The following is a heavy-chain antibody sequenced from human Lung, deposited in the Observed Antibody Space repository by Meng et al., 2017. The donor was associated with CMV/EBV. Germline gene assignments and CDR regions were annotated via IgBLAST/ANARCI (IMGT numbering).Heavy chain of an antibody. CDR1: GGSLSSRNW. CDR2: IYHSGST. Sequence: QVQLQESGPVLVKPSGTLSLTWAVSGGSLSSRNWWSWVRQPPGKGLEWIGEIYHSGSTNYNPSLKSRVTISVDESKNQFSLRLSSVTAADTAVYYCARVGAYCGGDCYHPRWGQGTLVTVSS. J-gene: IGHJ4*02. D-gene: IGHD2-21*02. CDR3: ARVGAYCGGDCYHPR. V-gene: IGHV4-4*02.